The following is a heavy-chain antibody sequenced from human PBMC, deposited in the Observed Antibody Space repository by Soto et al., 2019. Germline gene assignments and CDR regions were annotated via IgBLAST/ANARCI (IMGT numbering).Heavy chain of an antibody. CDR3: ARTGTLGYSGYDDFDFDY. V-gene: IGHV4-39*01. D-gene: IGHD5-12*01. CDR1: GGSISSSTYY. Sequence: SETLSLTCTVSGGSISSSTYYGGWVRQSPWKGLEWIGSVSYSGSTHNNPSLNSRVTISVDTSKDQFSLKLTSVTAADTAVYYCARTGTLGYSGYDDFDFDYWGQGTLVTVSS. CDR2: VSYSGST. J-gene: IGHJ4*02.